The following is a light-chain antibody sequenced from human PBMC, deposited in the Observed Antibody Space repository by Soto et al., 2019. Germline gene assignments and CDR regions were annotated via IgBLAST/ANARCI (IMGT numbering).Light chain of an antibody. V-gene: IGLV2-14*01. CDR1: SSDVGGYNY. J-gene: IGLJ1*01. CDR3: SSSTSSSTYV. Sequence: QSVLTQPASVSGSPGQSITISCTGTSSDVGGYNYVSWYQQHPGKAPKLMIYDVSNRPSGVSNRFSGSKSGNTASLTISGLQAEDETDYYCSSSTSSSTYVFAPGTKVPVL. CDR2: DVS.